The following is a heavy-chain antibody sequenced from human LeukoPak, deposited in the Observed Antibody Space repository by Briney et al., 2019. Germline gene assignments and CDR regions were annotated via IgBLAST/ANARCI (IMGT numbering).Heavy chain of an antibody. CDR1: GFTFSSYA. CDR3: ARVREWVPAAIGAFDI. V-gene: IGHV3-23*01. D-gene: IGHD2-2*01. Sequence: GGSLRLSCAASGFTFSSYAMSWVRQAPGEGLEWVSAISGSGGSTYYADSVKGRFTISRDNSKNTLYLQMNSLRAEDTAVYYCARVREWVPAAIGAFDIWGQGTMVTVSS. J-gene: IGHJ3*02. CDR2: ISGSGGST.